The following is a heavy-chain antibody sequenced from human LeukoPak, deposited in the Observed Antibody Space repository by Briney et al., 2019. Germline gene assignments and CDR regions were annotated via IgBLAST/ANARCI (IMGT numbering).Heavy chain of an antibody. CDR2: IYPGDSDT. D-gene: IGHD5-24*01. CDR3: ARVEMATGWFDP. Sequence: GESLKISCKGSGDSFTSYWIGWVRQKPGKGLEWMGIIYPGDSDTTYSPSFQGQVTISADKSISTAYLQWSSLKASDTAMYFCARVEMATGWFDPWGQGTLVTVSS. CDR1: GDSFTSYW. V-gene: IGHV5-51*01. J-gene: IGHJ5*02.